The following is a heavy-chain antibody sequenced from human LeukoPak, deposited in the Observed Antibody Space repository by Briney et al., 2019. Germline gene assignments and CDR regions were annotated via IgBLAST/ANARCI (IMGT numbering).Heavy chain of an antibody. CDR1: GFTFSSYW. CDR2: IKQDGSEK. Sequence: GGSLRLSCAASGFTFSSYWMSWVRQAPGKGLERVANIKQDGSEKYYVDSVKGRFTISRDNAKNSLYLQMNSLRAEDTAVYYCARGGRSYYDYVWGSYRNWYFDLWGRGTLVTVSS. CDR3: ARGGRSYYDYVWGSYRNWYFDL. J-gene: IGHJ2*01. V-gene: IGHV3-7*03. D-gene: IGHD3-16*02.